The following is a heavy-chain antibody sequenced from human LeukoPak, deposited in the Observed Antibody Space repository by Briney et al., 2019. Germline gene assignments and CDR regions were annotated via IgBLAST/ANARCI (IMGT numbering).Heavy chain of an antibody. Sequence: GGSLRLSCAASGFTFSSYAMSWVRQAPGKGLEWVSAFSGSGGSTYYADSVKGRFTISRDNSKNTLYLRMNSLRAEDTAVYYCARGPSGYHNTGGQGTLVTVSS. CDR2: FSGSGGST. J-gene: IGHJ4*02. CDR3: ARGPSGYHNT. CDR1: GFTFSSYA. V-gene: IGHV3-23*01. D-gene: IGHD5-12*01.